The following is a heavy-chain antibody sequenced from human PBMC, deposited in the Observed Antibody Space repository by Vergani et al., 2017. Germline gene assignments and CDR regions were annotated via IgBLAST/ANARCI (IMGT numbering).Heavy chain of an antibody. CDR1: GGSFTSYH. V-gene: IGHV4-34*01. CDR2: IDHTGRP. D-gene: IGHD4-11*01. Sequence: QVQLQQWGGGLLKPSETLSLTCVVNGGSFTSYHWTWIRQSPGEGLEWVGDIDHTGRPDYNPSLKSRLTMSVDKSRNRFSLTLNSVTATDTALYFFARVNTETNGHLYYYYYMDVWGQGTAVTVS. J-gene: IGHJ6*03. CDR3: ARVNTETNGHLYYYYYMDV.